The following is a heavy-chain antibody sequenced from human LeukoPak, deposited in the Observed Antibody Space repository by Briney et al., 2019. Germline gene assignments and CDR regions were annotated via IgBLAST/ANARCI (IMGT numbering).Heavy chain of an antibody. CDR1: GFTFDDYA. CDR3: AKDRYKADYSYGSEYFQH. D-gene: IGHD5-18*01. Sequence: PGRSLRLSCAASGFTFDDYAMHWVRQAPGKGLEWVSGISWNSGSIGYADSVKGRFTISRDNAKNSLYLQMNSLRAEDTALYYCAKDRYKADYSYGSEYFQHWGQGTLVTVSS. CDR2: ISWNSGSI. J-gene: IGHJ1*01. V-gene: IGHV3-9*01.